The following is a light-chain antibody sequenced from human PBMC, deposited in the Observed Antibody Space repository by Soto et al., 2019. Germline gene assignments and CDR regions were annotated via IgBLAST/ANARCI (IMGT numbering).Light chain of an antibody. CDR3: SSYTTSNTRQIV. CDR2: DVS. V-gene: IGLV2-14*03. CDR1: SSEVVGYNY. Sequence: QSVLTQPASVSGSPGQSITISFTGTSSEVVGYNYVSWYQHHPGKAPKLIIYDVSNRPSGVSNRFSGSKSGNTASLTISGLQPEDEADYYCSSYTTSNTRQIVFGTGTKVTVL. J-gene: IGLJ1*01.